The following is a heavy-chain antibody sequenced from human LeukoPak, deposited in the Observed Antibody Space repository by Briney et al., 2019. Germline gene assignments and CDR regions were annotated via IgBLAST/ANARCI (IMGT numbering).Heavy chain of an antibody. CDR2: VSAGGGDR. Sequence: GGSLRLSCEVSGLTFSRYSMSWVRQVPGKGLDWVSGVSAGGGDRWYPDSVKGRFTISRDNSKNTLFLQMNSLTVEDTAIYYCAKDAAGPEYWGQGTRVTVSS. V-gene: IGHV3-23*01. CDR3: AKDAAGPEY. J-gene: IGHJ4*02. D-gene: IGHD6-13*01. CDR1: GLTFSRYS.